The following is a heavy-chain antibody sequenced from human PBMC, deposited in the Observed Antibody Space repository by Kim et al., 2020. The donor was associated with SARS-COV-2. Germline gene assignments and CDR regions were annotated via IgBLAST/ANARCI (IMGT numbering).Heavy chain of an antibody. CDR1: GFTFSSYA. CDR2: ISYDGSNK. CDR3: ARDRRSIAAAGELDY. D-gene: IGHD6-13*01. V-gene: IGHV3-30*04. J-gene: IGHJ4*01. Sequence: GGSLRLSCAASGFTFSSYAMHWVRQAPGKGLEWVAVISYDGSNKYYSDSVKGRFTISRDNSKNTLYLQMNSLRAEDTAVYYCARDRRSIAAAGELDYWG.